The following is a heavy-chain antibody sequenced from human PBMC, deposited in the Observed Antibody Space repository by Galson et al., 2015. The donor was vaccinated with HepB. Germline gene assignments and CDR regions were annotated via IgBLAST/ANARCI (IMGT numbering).Heavy chain of an antibody. CDR2: IYYSGST. CDR1: GGSISSGDYY. J-gene: IGHJ5*02. V-gene: IGHV4-30-4*01. D-gene: IGHD2-2*02. Sequence: QVQLQESGPGLVKPSQTLSLTCTVSGGSISSGDYYWSWIRQPPGKGLEWIGYIYYSGSTYYNPSLKSRVTISVDKSKNQFSLKLSSVTAADTAVYYCARGDIVVVPAAIIKGWFDPWGQGTLATVSS. CDR3: ARGDIVVVPAAIIKGWFDP.